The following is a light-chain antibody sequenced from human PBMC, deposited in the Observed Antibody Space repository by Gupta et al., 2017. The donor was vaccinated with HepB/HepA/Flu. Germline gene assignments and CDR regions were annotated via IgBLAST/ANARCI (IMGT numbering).Light chain of an antibody. CDR2: DAS. J-gene: IGKJ1*01. V-gene: IGKV3-15*01. Sequence: EIVMTQSPATLSVSPGERATLSCRASQSINNNVAWYQQKPGQAPRLLIYDASTRATGIPARFSGSGSGTEFTLTISSRQSEDFAVYYCQHENNCPRTFGQGTQVEIK. CDR3: QHENNCPRT. CDR1: QSINNN.